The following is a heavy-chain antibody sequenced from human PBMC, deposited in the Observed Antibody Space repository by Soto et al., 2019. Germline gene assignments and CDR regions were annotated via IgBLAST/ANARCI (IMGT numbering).Heavy chain of an antibody. CDR1: GFTFSSYA. D-gene: IGHD2-2*01. CDR2: ISGSGGST. Sequence: PGGSLRLSCAASGFTFSSYAMSWVRQAPGKGLEWVSAISGSGGSTYYADSVKGRFTISRDNSKNTLYLQMNSLRAEDTAVYYCAKDLAHQGAGYTWFDPWGQGTLGTVPS. J-gene: IGHJ5*02. CDR3: AKDLAHQGAGYTWFDP. V-gene: IGHV3-23*01.